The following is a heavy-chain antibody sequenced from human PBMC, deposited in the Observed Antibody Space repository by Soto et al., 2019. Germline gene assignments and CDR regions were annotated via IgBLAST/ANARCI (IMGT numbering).Heavy chain of an antibody. V-gene: IGHV1-8*01. Sequence: QVQLVQSGAEVKKPGASVKVSCKASGYTFTSYDINWVRQATGQGREWMGWMNPNSGNTGYAQKFQGRVTMTRNTPIRKAYMEQSSLRSEEPAVYYCARGQYSCRRFSSYYYYYYMGVWGKGTTVTVSS. CDR3: ARGQYSCRRFSSYYYYYYMGV. CDR1: GYTFTSYD. D-gene: IGHD5-12*01. J-gene: IGHJ6*03. CDR2: MNPNSGNT.